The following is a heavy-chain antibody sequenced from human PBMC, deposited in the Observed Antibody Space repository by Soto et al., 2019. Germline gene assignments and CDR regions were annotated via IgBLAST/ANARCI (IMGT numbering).Heavy chain of an antibody. Sequence: GGSLRLSCAASGFTFSSYGMHWVRQAPGKGLEWVAVIWYDGSNKYYADSVKGRFTISRDNSKNTLYLQMNSLRAEDTAVYYCARGDLMVSLDYWGQGTLVTVSS. D-gene: IGHD3-10*01. CDR3: ARGDLMVSLDY. J-gene: IGHJ4*02. CDR1: GFTFSSYG. V-gene: IGHV3-33*01. CDR2: IWYDGSNK.